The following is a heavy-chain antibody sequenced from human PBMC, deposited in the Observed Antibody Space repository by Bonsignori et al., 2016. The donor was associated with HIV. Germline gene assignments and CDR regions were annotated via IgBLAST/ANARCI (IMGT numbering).Heavy chain of an antibody. CDR3: ARGTGGTHDAFDI. CDR1: GGSFSGYY. J-gene: IGHJ3*02. Sequence: GSLRLSCAVYGGSFSGYYWSWIRQPPGTGLEWIGEINHSGNTNYNPSLKSRVTISVDTSKNQFSLELSSVTAADTAVYYCARGTGGTHDAFDIWGQGTLVTVSS. V-gene: IGHV4-34*01. D-gene: IGHD1-26*01. CDR2: INHSGNT.